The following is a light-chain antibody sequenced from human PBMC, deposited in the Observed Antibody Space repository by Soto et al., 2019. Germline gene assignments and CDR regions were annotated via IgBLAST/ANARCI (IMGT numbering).Light chain of an antibody. Sequence: QSALTQPPSASGSPGQSVTISCTGTSSDVGGYNYVSWYQQYPGRAPKLMIYEVTKRPSGVPDRFSGSKSGNTASLTVSGLQAEDEADYYCSSYAAGNNFYFVFGGGTQLTVL. CDR1: SSDVGGYNY. V-gene: IGLV2-8*01. CDR2: EVT. CDR3: SSYAAGNNFYFV. J-gene: IGLJ3*02.